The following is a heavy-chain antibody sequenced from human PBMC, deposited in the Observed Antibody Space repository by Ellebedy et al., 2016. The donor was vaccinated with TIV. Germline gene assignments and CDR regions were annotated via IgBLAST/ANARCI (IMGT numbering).Heavy chain of an antibody. CDR1: GFTFSDYG. J-gene: IGHJ4*02. CDR3: LSDGTRGRPFDS. CDR2: ISYDGTNK. D-gene: IGHD1-1*01. V-gene: IGHV3-30*03. Sequence: GGSLRLSXAASGFTFSDYGMHWVRQAPGKGLEWVAVISYDGTNKYYADSVKGRFTISRDKTKNMLFLQMDSLGAEDTAVYHCLSDGTRGRPFDSWGQGTLVTVSS.